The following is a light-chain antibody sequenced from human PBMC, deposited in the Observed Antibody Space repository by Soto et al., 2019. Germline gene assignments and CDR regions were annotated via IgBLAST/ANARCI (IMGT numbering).Light chain of an antibody. Sequence: DIQMTQSPSTLSASVGDRVTITCRASQRISRWFAWYQQKPGKAPKLLIYDASTLESGVPSRFSGSGSGTEFTLTINSLQPDDFATYYCQQYNSYWTFGQGTKVEIK. CDR2: DAS. V-gene: IGKV1-5*01. J-gene: IGKJ1*01. CDR1: QRISRW. CDR3: QQYNSYWT.